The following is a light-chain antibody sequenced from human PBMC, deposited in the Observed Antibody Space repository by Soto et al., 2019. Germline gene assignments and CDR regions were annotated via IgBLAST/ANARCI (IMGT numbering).Light chain of an antibody. J-gene: IGKJ1*01. V-gene: IGKV1-39*01. CDR1: QSISSY. CDR3: QQSYSTPRA. Sequence: DIQMTQSPSSLSASVVDRVTITCRASQSISSYLNWYQQKPGKAPKLLIYAASSLQSGVPSRFSRSGSGTDFNLTISSLQPEDFATYYCQQSYSTPRAFGQGTKVDIK. CDR2: AAS.